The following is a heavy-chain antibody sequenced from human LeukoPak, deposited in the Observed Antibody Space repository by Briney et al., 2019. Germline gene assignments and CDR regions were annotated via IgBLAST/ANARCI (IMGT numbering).Heavy chain of an antibody. CDR3: AKVGENVLRIYPHSYYFDS. J-gene: IGHJ4*02. Sequence: GGSLRLSCAASGFKFGDFAMSWVRQTPGKGLEWVSGISASGANTYYADSVKGRFTSSRDNSKNTLYLQMFNLRAEDAAVYYCAKVGENVLRIYPHSYYFDSWGQGTLVAVSS. D-gene: IGHD2-15*01. CDR1: GFKFGDFA. CDR2: ISASGANT. V-gene: IGHV3-23*01.